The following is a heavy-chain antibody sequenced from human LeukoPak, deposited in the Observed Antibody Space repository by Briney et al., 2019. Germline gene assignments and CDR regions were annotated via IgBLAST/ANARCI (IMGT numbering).Heavy chain of an antibody. CDR1: GGSITSYY. J-gene: IGHJ3*01. D-gene: IGHD4-23*01. CDR2: IYYSGST. Sequence: PSETLSLTCTVSGGSITSYYYSWIRQPPGKGLEWIGYIYYSGSTNYNPSPKSRVTMSVDMSKNQLSLKLRSVTAADTAVYYCAYGGNSGTFDVWGQGTMVTVSS. CDR3: AYGGNSGTFDV. V-gene: IGHV4-59*03.